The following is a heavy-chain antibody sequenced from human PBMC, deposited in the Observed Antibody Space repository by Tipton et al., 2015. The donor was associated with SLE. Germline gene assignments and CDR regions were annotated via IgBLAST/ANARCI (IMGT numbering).Heavy chain of an antibody. CDR3: ARTYTLNWYGGTGFYGMDV. J-gene: IGHJ6*02. Sequence: LRLSCSVSGGSISTHYWSWVRQPPGKGLEWIGYIYYSGSSYYSGTINYNPSLKSRVTISLDTSKNQFSLVLGSVTAADSAMYYCARTYTLNWYGGTGFYGMDVWGQGTTVTVSS. CDR1: GGSISTHY. D-gene: IGHD1-1*01. V-gene: IGHV4-59*11. CDR2: IYYSGSSYYSGTI.